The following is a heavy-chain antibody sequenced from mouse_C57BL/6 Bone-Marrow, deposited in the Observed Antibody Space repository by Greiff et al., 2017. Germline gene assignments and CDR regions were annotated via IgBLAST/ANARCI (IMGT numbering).Heavy chain of an antibody. CDR2: INPNNGGT. J-gene: IGHJ3*01. V-gene: IGHV1-26*01. CDR3: ADGGQLSLRFAY. Sequence: VQLQQSGPELVKPGASVKISCKASGYTFTDYYMHWVKQSHGKSLEWIGDINPNNGGTSYNQKFKGKDTLTVDKSSSTAYMELRRLTSEDSAVYDCADGGQLSLRFAYWGQGTLVTVSA. D-gene: IGHD3-2*02. CDR1: GYTFTDYY.